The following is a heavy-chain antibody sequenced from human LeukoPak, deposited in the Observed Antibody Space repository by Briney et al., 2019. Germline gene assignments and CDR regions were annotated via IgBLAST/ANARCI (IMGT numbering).Heavy chain of an antibody. J-gene: IGHJ6*04. V-gene: IGHV1-18*04. CDR3: ARSSSWPVLLGMDV. D-gene: IGHD6-13*01. Sequence: ASVKVSCKASGYTFTSYGISWVRQAPGQGLEWMGWISAYNGNTNYAQKPQGRVTMTTDTSTSTAYMELRSLRSDDTAVYYCARSSSWPVLLGMDVWGKGTTVTVSS. CDR2: ISAYNGNT. CDR1: GYTFTSYG.